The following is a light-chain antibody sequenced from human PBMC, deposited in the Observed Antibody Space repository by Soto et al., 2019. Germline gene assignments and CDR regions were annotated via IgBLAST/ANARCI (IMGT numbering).Light chain of an antibody. CDR1: QSVSSY. J-gene: IGKJ1*01. CDR3: QQYDPPPRT. CDR2: AAS. Sequence: PGTINLTPGQRATLSYMTSQSVSSYLAWYQQKPGQAPRILIYAASSRATGIPDRVSGSGSGTDLTLSISRLEPEDLAVYYCQQYDPPPRTFGQGTKVDIK. V-gene: IGKV3-20*01.